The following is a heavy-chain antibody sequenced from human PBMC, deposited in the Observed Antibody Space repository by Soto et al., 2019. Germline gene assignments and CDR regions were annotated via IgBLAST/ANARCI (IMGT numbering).Heavy chain of an antibody. Sequence: GGSLRLSCTASGFTFGDYAMSWFRQAPGKGLEWVGFIRSKAYGGTTEYAVSVKGRFTISRDDSKSIAYLQMNSLKTEDTAVYYCTRDGVKSGYDFHWFDPWGQGTLVTVSS. CDR2: IRSKAYGGTT. V-gene: IGHV3-49*03. CDR1: GFTFGDYA. D-gene: IGHD5-12*01. J-gene: IGHJ5*02. CDR3: TRDGVKSGYDFHWFDP.